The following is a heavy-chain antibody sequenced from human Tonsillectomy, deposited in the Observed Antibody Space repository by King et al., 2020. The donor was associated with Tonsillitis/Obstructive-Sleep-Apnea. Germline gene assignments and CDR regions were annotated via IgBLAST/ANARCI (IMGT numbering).Heavy chain of an antibody. CDR1: GGSISSSSYY. D-gene: IGHD4-23*01. V-gene: IGHV4-39*01. CDR2: IYYSGST. CDR3: SRHPSTTVVPFDS. Sequence: QLQESGPGLVKPSETLSLTCTVSGGSISSSSYYWGWIRQPPGKGLEWIGSIYYSGSTYYNPSLKSRVTISVDTSKNQFSLKLSSVTAADTAVYYCSRHPSTTVVPFDSWGQGTLVTVSS. J-gene: IGHJ4*02.